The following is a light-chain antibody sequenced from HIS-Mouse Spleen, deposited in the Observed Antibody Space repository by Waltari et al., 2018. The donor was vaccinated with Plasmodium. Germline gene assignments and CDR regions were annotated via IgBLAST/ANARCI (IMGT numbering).Light chain of an antibody. Sequence: SYELTQPPSVSVSPGQTARITCSGDALPKKYAYWYQHKSGQAPVLVIYEDSKRPCGIPEGFSGSSSGTMATLTISGAQVEDEADYYCYSTDSSGNHRVFGGGTKLTVL. CDR1: ALPKKY. CDR2: EDS. CDR3: YSTDSSGNHRV. J-gene: IGLJ3*02. V-gene: IGLV3-10*01.